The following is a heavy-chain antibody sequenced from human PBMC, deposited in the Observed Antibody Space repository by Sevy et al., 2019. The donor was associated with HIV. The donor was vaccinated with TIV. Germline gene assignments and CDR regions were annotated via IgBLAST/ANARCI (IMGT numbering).Heavy chain of an antibody. CDR3: AKPPSNHDVLHYYGMDV. V-gene: IGHV3-23*01. CDR1: GFTFGSYG. Sequence: GGSLRLSCVGSGFTFGSYGMSWVRQPPGKGLEWVSSISFSSVATFYADSVRGRFTISRDNSKNILYLQMNSLRAEDTAVYFCAKPPSNHDVLHYYGMDVWGQGTTVTVSS. J-gene: IGHJ6*02. CDR2: ISFSSVAT. D-gene: IGHD3-10*02.